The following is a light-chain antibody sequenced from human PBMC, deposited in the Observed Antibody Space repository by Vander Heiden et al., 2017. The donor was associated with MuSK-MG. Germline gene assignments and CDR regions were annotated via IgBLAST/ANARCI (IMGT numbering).Light chain of an antibody. V-gene: IGKV4-1*01. CDR1: QSVLYSYNNKNY. CDR2: WVS. CDR3: GHDSSTLT. Sequence: DSLMTQSPDFLPVSLGERATITCKSSQSVLYSYNNKNYLDWYQQRPGQSPKLLIYWVSTRESGVPDRLSRSGSGTDCTRTRLSLQAAHVAVYSWGHDSSTLTFGQGTRLEIK. J-gene: IGKJ5*01.